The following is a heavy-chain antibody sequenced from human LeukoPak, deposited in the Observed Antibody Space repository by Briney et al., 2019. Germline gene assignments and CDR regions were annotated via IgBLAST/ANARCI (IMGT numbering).Heavy chain of an antibody. CDR2: IKQDGSEK. J-gene: IGHJ6*04. Sequence: GGSLRLSCAASGFTFSSYWMSWVRQAPGKGLEWVANIKQDGSEKYYVGSVKGRFTISRDNAKNSLYLQMNSLRAEDTAVYYCAREHSSGGYENYYYYYGMDVWGKGTTVTVSS. CDR1: GFTFSSYW. V-gene: IGHV3-7*03. CDR3: AREHSSGGYENYYYYYGMDV. D-gene: IGHD6-19*01.